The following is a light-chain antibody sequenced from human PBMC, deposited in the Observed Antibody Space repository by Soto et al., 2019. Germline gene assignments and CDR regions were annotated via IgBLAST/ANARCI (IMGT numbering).Light chain of an antibody. J-gene: IGKJ2*01. CDR3: QQTYSTPYT. CDR1: QTITKY. V-gene: IGKV1-39*01. CDR2: AAS. Sequence: DIPMTHSPSSLSASVGDRATITCRASQTITKYLNWYQQKPGKAPKLLIYAASSLQSGVPSRFSGGGSGTNFTLTISSLQPEDFATYYCQQTYSTPYTFGQGTKLEIK.